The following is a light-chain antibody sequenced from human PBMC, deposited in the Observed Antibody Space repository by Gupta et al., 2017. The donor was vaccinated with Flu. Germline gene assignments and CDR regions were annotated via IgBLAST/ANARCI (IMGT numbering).Light chain of an antibody. CDR3: ASWDDSLDGYV. Sequence: QSVLTQPPSPSGTPGQRVSISCSGGRSNIGSNPVNWYQHVPGTAPKLLIHFHNQRPSGVPDRFSGSTSGTSASLAIRGLQSEDAAAYYCASWDDSLDGYVFGTGTEVTVL. CDR1: RSNIGSNP. CDR2: FHN. J-gene: IGLJ1*01. V-gene: IGLV1-44*01.